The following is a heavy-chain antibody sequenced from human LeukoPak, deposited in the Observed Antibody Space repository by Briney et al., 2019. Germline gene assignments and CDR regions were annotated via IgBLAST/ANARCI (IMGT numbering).Heavy chain of an antibody. CDR2: ISGSGNRT. CDR1: GFTFSSYA. V-gene: IGHV3-23*01. D-gene: IGHD2-15*01. CDR3: AKNLYCGGGSCYPSALGMDV. J-gene: IGHJ6*02. Sequence: GGSLRLSCAAPGFTFSSYAMSWVRQAPGKGLEWVSSISGSGNRTYYADSVKGRFTISRDNSKNTLFLQMNSLRAEDTAVYYCAKNLYCGGGSCYPSALGMDVWGQGTTVTVSS.